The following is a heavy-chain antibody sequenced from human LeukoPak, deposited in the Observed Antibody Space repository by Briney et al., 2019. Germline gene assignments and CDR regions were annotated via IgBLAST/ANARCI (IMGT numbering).Heavy chain of an antibody. D-gene: IGHD6-13*01. CDR3: ARDANDKAATGSLR. CDR2: IKQDGSEK. CDR1: GFTFSNYW. V-gene: IGHV3-7*01. Sequence: GGSLRFSCAASGFTFSNYWMSWVRQAPGKGLEWVANIKQDGSEKYYVDSVKGRFTISRDNAKNSLYLQMNSLRAEDTAVYYCARDANDKAATGSLRWGQGTLVTVSS. J-gene: IGHJ4*02.